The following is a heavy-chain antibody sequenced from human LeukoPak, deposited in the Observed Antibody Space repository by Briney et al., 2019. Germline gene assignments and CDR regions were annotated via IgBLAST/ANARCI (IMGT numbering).Heavy chain of an antibody. CDR2: ISGSGGST. Sequence: GGSLRLSCAASGFTFSSYAMSWVRQAPGKGLEWVSAISGSGGSTYYADSVKGRFAISRDNSKSTLYLQMNSLRAEDTAVYYCAKVRPYCSSTSCYAISRLYYFDYWGQGTLVTVSS. CDR3: AKVRPYCSSTSCYAISRLYYFDY. CDR1: GFTFSSYA. J-gene: IGHJ4*02. D-gene: IGHD2-2*01. V-gene: IGHV3-23*01.